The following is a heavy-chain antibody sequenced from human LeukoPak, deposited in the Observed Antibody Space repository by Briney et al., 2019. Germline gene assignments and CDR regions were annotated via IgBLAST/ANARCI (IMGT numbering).Heavy chain of an antibody. Sequence: SETLSLTCTVSGVTISGFHWGWLRQRPGKGLEWIGNIYYSGSTNYNPSLKSRVTISVDTYKNQFSLKLSSVTAADTAVYYCARDFLGYCSGGSCLNNWFDPWRQGTLVTVSS. CDR3: ARDFLGYCSGGSCLNNWFDP. J-gene: IGHJ5*02. D-gene: IGHD2-15*01. CDR2: IYYSGST. CDR1: GVTISGFH. V-gene: IGHV4-59*01.